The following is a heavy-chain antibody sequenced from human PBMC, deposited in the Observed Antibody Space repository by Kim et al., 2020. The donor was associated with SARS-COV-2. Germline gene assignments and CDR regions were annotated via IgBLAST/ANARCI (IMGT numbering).Heavy chain of an antibody. J-gene: IGHJ6*02. D-gene: IGHD3-10*01. CDR3: ASELWFGDYIYYYYGMDV. V-gene: IGHV1-3*01. CDR1: GNTFSTYA. CDR2: INAGNGNT. Sequence: ASVKVSCKASGNTFSTYAINWVRQAPGQRLEWMGWINAGNGNTKYSQKFQGRVTITRDTSASTAYMELSSLRSEDTAVYYCASELWFGDYIYYYYGMDVWGQGTTVTVSS.